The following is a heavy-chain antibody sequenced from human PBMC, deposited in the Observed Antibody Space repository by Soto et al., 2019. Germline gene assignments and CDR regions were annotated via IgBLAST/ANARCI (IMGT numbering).Heavy chain of an antibody. J-gene: IGHJ4*02. CDR3: ARHNKGGGVVVVVAATGAPFDY. Sequence: QLQLQESGPGLVKPSETLSLTCTVSGGSISSSSYYWGWIRQPPGKGLEWIGSIYYSGSTYYNPSLKSRVTISVDTSKNQFSLKLSSVTAADTAVYYCARHNKGGGVVVVVAATGAPFDYWGQGTLVTVSS. D-gene: IGHD2-15*01. V-gene: IGHV4-39*01. CDR1: GGSISSSSYY. CDR2: IYYSGST.